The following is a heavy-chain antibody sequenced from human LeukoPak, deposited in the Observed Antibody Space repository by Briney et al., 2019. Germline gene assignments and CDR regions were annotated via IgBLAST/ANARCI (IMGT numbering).Heavy chain of an antibody. CDR3: ARDLGNSGWYTFDY. CDR1: GDSVSSNNGA. V-gene: IGHV6-1*01. J-gene: IGHJ4*02. CDR2: TYYRSNWYN. Sequence: KPSQTLSVTCAISGDSVSSNNGAWNSIRQSPSRGPEWLGRTYYRSNWYNDYAESMKARITINSDTSKNQFSLQLNPVTPEDTAVYYCARDLGNSGWYTFDYWGQGTLVTVSS. D-gene: IGHD6-19*01.